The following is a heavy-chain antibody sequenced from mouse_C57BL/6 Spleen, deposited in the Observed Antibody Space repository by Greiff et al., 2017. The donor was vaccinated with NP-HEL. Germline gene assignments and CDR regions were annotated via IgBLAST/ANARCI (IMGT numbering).Heavy chain of an antibody. CDR2: IYPRSGNT. CDR3: ASTEDAFDAGYYAMDY. D-gene: IGHD1-1*01. Sequence: QVQLQQSGAELARPGASVKLSCKASGYTFTSYGISWVKQRPGQGLEWIGEIYPRSGNTYYNEKFKGKATLTASKTSSTPYMEIRSLTSADSAVYICASTEDAFDAGYYAMDYWGQGTSVTVSS. CDR1: GYTFTSYG. V-gene: IGHV1-81*01. J-gene: IGHJ4*01.